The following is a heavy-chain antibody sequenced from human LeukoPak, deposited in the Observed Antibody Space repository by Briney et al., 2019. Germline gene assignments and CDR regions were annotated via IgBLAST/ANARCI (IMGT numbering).Heavy chain of an antibody. CDR2: IYYDGST. D-gene: IGHD3-16*01. CDR1: GYSISSGYY. Sequence: SETLSLTCTVSGYSISSGYYWGWIRQPPGKGLEWIGSIYYDGSTYYNPSLKSRVTISVDKSKNQFSLKLSSVTAADTAVYYCARDKMGGFDYWGQGTLVTVSS. J-gene: IGHJ4*02. CDR3: ARDKMGGFDY. V-gene: IGHV4-38-2*02.